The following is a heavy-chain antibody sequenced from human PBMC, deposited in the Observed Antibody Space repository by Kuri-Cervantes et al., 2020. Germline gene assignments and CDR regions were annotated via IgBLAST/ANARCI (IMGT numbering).Heavy chain of an antibody. CDR3: ARDLRDGYNL. J-gene: IGHJ4*02. Sequence: ASVKVSCKASGYTFTSYGISWVRQAPGQGLEWMGWISAYNGNTNYAQKFQGRVTITADESTSTAYMELSSLRSEDTAVYYCARDLRDGYNLWGQGTLVTVSS. D-gene: IGHD5-24*01. CDR2: ISAYNGNT. CDR1: GYTFTSYG. V-gene: IGHV1-18*01.